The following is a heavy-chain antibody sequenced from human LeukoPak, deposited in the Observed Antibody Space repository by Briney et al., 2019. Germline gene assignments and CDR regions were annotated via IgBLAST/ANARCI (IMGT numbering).Heavy chain of an antibody. J-gene: IGHJ4*02. V-gene: IGHV3-53*01. Sequence: GGSLRLSCAASGFTVSSNYMSWVRQAPGKGMEWVSVIYSGGSTYYADSVKGRFAISRDNSKNTLYLQMNSLRAEDTAVYYCASGDRGPCEFDYWGQGTLVTVSS. CDR1: GFTVSSNY. D-gene: IGHD3-22*01. CDR3: ASGDRGPCEFDY. CDR2: IYSGGST.